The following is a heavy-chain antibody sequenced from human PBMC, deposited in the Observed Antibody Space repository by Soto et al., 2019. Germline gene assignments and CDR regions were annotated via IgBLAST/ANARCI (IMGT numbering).Heavy chain of an antibody. D-gene: IGHD4-17*01. CDR3: ARENYGDYLNWFDP. J-gene: IGHJ5*02. V-gene: IGHV3-21*01. CDR2: ISSSSSYK. CDR1: GFTFSSYS. Sequence: GGSLRLSCAASGFTFSSYSMNWVRQAPGKGLEWVSSISSSSSYKYYADSAKGRFTISRDNAKDSLYLQMNSLRDEDTAVYYCARENYGDYLNWFDPWGQGTLVTVSS.